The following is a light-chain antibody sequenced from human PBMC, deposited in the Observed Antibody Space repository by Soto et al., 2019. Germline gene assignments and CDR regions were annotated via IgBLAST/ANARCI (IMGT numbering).Light chain of an antibody. J-gene: IGKJ1*01. CDR3: QQYGTSPLT. CDR1: QSVPSTY. V-gene: IGKV3-20*01. CDR2: GAS. Sequence: EIVLTQSPGTLSLSPGKSASLSCRASQSVPSTYLAWYQQKPGQAPRLLIFGASSRATGIPDSFIGTGSGTDLRLTSSRLEPEDSAIYYCQQYGTSPLTFGQGTKVEIK.